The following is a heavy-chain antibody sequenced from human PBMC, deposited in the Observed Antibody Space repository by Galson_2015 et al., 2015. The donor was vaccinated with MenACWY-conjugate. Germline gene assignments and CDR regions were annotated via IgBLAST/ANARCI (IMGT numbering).Heavy chain of an antibody. CDR1: GFTFTNYW. D-gene: IGHD2-8*02. CDR3: TRDWNDCDGGGRAIDF. J-gene: IGHJ4*02. CDR2: IKGDGSEK. V-gene: IGHV3-7*03. Sequence: SLRLSCAASGFTFTNYWMSWVRQAPGKGLEWVANIKGDGSEKYSVDSVKGRFTISRDNARNSLFLQMNSLRAEDTAVYYCTRDWNDCDGGGRAIDFWGQGTLVTVSS.